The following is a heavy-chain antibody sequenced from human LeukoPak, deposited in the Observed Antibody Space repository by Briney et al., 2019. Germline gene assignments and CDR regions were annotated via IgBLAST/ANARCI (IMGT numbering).Heavy chain of an antibody. D-gene: IGHD1-1*01. CDR1: GYTFTSYY. CDR2: INPSGGST. Sequence: VASVKVSCKASGYTFTSYYTHWVRQAPGQGLEWMGIINPSGGSTSYAQKFQGRVTMTRDTSTSTVYMELSSLRSEDTAVYYCARDGSDPGFDYWGQGTLVTVSS. V-gene: IGHV1-46*01. J-gene: IGHJ4*02. CDR3: ARDGSDPGFDY.